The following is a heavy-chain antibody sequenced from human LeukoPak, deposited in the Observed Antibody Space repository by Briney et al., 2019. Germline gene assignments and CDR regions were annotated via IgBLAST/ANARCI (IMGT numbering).Heavy chain of an antibody. CDR2: ISSSGSTI. Sequence: AGSLRLSCAASGFTFSSYEMNWVRQAPGKGLEWVSYISSSGSTIYYADSVKGRFTISRDNAKNSLYLQMNSLRAEDTAVYYCARKGFRGVLTWGQGTMVTVSS. CDR1: GFTFSSYE. J-gene: IGHJ3*01. V-gene: IGHV3-48*03. D-gene: IGHD3-10*01. CDR3: ARKGFRGVLT.